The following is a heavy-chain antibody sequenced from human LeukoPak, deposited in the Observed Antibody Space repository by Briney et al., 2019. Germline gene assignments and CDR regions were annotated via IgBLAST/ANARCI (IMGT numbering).Heavy chain of an antibody. CDR3: ARDRTLDY. V-gene: IGHV3-7*01. J-gene: IGHJ4*02. Sequence: GGSLRLSCAASGFTFSASWMSWVRQAPDKGLEWVANIKEDGSEKFYVDSVKRRFTISRDNAKNSLDLQMNSLRAEDTAVYYCARDRTLDYWGQGTLVTVSS. CDR1: GFTFSASW. CDR2: IKEDGSEK.